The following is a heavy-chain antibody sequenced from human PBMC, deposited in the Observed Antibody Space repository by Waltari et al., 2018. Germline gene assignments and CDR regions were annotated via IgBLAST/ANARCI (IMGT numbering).Heavy chain of an antibody. CDR2: ISWNSGSI. CDR3: TKDATVTSTVFDY. CDR1: GFTFDDYA. J-gene: IGHJ4*02. V-gene: IGHV3-9*01. D-gene: IGHD4-17*01. Sequence: EVQLVESGGGLVQPGRSLRLSCAASGFTFDDYAMHWVRQAPGKGLEWVSCISWNSGSIGYADSVKGRFTISRDNAKNSLYLQMNSLRAEDTALYYCTKDATVTSTVFDYWGQGTLVTVSS.